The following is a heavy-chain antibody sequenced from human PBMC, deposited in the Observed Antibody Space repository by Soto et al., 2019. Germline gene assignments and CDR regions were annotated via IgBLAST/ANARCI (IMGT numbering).Heavy chain of an antibody. CDR2: IYYSGST. D-gene: IGHD3-22*01. J-gene: IGHJ4*02. Sequence: SETLSLTCTVSGGSISSYYWSWIRQPPGKGLEWIGYIYYSGSTNYNPSLKSRVTISVDTSKDQFSLKLSSVTAADTAVYYCARQGGADSSGYEYYFDYWGQGTLVTVSS. CDR1: GGSISSYY. V-gene: IGHV4-59*08. CDR3: ARQGGADSSGYEYYFDY.